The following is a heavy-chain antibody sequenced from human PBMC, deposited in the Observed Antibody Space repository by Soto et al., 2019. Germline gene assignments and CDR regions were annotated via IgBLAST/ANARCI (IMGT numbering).Heavy chain of an antibody. D-gene: IGHD6-13*01. CDR3: ARQQLITFYYALHV. V-gene: IGHV4-59*01. J-gene: IGHJ6*02. CDR2: IYYRGST. CDR1: GGSIIGYY. Sequence: PANLSLTSSCSGGSIIGYYWSWSLQPPGQGLEYIGYIYYRGSTNYNPSLKSRVTMSIDTSRNQFSLKVNSVTAADTAVYYGARQQLITFYYALHVWGQGTTVTVYS.